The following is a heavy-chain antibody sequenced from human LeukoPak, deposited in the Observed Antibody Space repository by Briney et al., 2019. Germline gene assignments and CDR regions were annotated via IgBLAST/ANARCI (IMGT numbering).Heavy chain of an antibody. CDR3: AKASRGEGWYSDYDH. CDR1: GFTFSTYA. J-gene: IGHJ4*02. CDR2: ISTSAGST. V-gene: IGHV3-23*01. Sequence: GGSLRLSCAASGFTFSTYAMSWVRQAPGKGLEWVSAISTSAGSTHHADYVKGRFTISRDNSKNTLYLQMNSLRAEDTAVYYCAKASRGEGWYSDYDHWGQGTLVTVSS. D-gene: IGHD6-19*01.